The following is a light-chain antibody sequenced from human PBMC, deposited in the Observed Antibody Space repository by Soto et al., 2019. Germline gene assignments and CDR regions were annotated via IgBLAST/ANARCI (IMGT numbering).Light chain of an antibody. J-gene: IGKJ1*01. CDR3: KQYNDWPLT. V-gene: IGKV3-15*01. Sequence: EIVMPQSPVTLSVSPVERATLSCRSSQSVSSNLAWYQQKPGQAPSLLIYGAFTRATGIPARFSGTGSGTEFTLTISSLQSEDFALYYCKQYNDWPLTFGKGTKVDIK. CDR1: QSVSSN. CDR2: GAF.